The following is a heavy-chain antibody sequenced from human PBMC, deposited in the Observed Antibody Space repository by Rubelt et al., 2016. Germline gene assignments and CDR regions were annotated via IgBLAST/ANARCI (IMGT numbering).Heavy chain of an antibody. J-gene: IGHJ4*02. CDR2: INQDGTVT. CDR1: GFTFTTYW. Sequence: EVQLLESGGTLVQPGGSLRLSCAASGFTFTTYWMSWVRRAPGEGLEWVASINQDGTVTYYVDSVKGRFTISRDNARYSVHLQIGGLRADDWAVYYCARIREAGYSTFDSWGQGTLVTVSS. V-gene: IGHV3-7*01. CDR3: ARIREAGYSTFDS. D-gene: IGHD1-26*01.